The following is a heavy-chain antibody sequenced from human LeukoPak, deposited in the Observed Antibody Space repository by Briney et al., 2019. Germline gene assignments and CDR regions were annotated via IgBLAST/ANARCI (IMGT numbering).Heavy chain of an antibody. CDR2: FDPDDGET. D-gene: IGHD1-26*01. J-gene: IGHJ5*02. CDR1: GYTFTGYY. Sequence: ASVKVSCKASGYTFTGYYMHWVRQAPGQGLEGMGSFDPDDGETIYAQKFQGRLSMTEDTSAATAYMELSSLRSEDTAVYFCAAERELISWGQGTLVTVSS. V-gene: IGHV1-24*01. CDR3: AAERELIS.